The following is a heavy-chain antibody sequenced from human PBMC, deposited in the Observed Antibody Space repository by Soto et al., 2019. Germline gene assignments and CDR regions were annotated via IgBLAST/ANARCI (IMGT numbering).Heavy chain of an antibody. CDR3: AKARTDPLEWLLPHTYYYYDMDV. V-gene: IGHV3-23*01. D-gene: IGHD3-3*01. CDR2: ISGSGGST. Sequence: QPGGSLRLSCAASGFTFSSYAMSWVRQAPGKGLEWVSAISGSGGSTYYADSVKGRFTISRDNSKNTLYLQMNSLRAEDTAVYYCAKARTDPLEWLLPHTYYYYDMDVWGQGTTVTVSS. J-gene: IGHJ6*02. CDR1: GFTFSSYA.